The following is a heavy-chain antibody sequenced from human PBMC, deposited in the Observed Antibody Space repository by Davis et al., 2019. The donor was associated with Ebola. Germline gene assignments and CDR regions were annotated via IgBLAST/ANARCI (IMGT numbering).Heavy chain of an antibody. CDR2: IDPSDSYT. D-gene: IGHD5-18*01. J-gene: IGHJ4*02. CDR1: GYSFTSYW. V-gene: IGHV5-10-1*01. Sequence: GESLKISCKGSGYSFTSYWIGWVRQMPGKGLEWMGRIDPSDSYTDYSPSYQGHVTISADKSISTAYLQWSSLKASDTAMYYCARRSFGYSYDFDNWGQGTLVTVSS. CDR3: ARRSFGYSYDFDN.